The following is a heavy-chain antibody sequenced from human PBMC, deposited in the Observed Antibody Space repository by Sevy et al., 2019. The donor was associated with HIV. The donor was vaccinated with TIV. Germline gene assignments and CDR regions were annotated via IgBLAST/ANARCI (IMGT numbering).Heavy chain of an antibody. CDR2: ISGSGGST. Sequence: GGSLRLSCAASGFTFSNYAMSWVRQAPGKGLEWVSAISGSGGSTFYADSVKGRFTISRDNSKNTLYLQMNGLRAEDTAVYYCAKYTTVWGPVAKSPFDYWGQGTLVTVSS. J-gene: IGHJ4*02. D-gene: IGHD3-16*01. V-gene: IGHV3-23*01. CDR1: GFTFSNYA. CDR3: AKYTTVWGPVAKSPFDY.